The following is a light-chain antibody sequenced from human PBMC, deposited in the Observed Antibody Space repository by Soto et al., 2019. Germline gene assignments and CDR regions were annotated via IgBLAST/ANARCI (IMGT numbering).Light chain of an antibody. J-gene: IGKJ5*01. Sequence: EIVLTQSPATLSSSPGERATLSCRASQGVSSYLAWYQQKPGKAPRLLIYDASNRATGIPARFSGSGSGTDLTLTISSLEPEDFAVYYCQQRSNWPITFGQGTRLEIK. CDR2: DAS. V-gene: IGKV3-11*01. CDR3: QQRSNWPIT. CDR1: QGVSSY.